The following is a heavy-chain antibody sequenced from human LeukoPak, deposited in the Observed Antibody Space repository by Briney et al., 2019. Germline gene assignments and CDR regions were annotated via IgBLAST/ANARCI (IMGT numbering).Heavy chain of an antibody. CDR3: ARGIAVAEGP. J-gene: IGHJ5*02. CDR2: INPNSGNT. Sequence: GASVKVSCKASGYTFTGYYMHWVRQAPGQGLEWMGWINPNSGNTNYAQKLRGRVTMTTDTSTSTAYMELRSLRSDDTAVYYCARGIAVAEGPWGQGTLVTVSS. CDR1: GYTFTGYY. V-gene: IGHV1-18*04. D-gene: IGHD6-19*01.